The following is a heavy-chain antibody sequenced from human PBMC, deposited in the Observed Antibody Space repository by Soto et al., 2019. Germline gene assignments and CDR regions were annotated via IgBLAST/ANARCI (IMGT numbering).Heavy chain of an antibody. V-gene: IGHV3-74*01. CDR2: INRDGSST. J-gene: IGHJ4*02. D-gene: IGHD4-4*01. CDR3: ARGYRSTAANTGTTFSSDY. Sequence: EVQLVESGGGLVQPGGYLRLYCAASGFTFSSYWMHWVRQAPGKGLVWVSRINRDGSSTRYADSVKGRFTSSRDNDKNTLYLHMNRLRAEDTAVYYCARGYRSTAANTGTTFSSDYWGQGPLVTASS. CDR1: GFTFSSYW.